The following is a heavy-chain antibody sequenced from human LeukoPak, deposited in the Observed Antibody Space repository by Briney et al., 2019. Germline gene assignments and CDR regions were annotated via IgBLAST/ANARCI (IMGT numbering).Heavy chain of an antibody. Sequence: ASVKVSCKASGYTFTSYAMHWVRQAPGQRLEWMGWINAGNGNTKFSQKFQGRVTITRDTSASTVYMELSSLRSEDTAVYYCAFRGVSDDFDSWGQGTLVTVSS. J-gene: IGHJ4*02. CDR3: AFRGVSDDFDS. V-gene: IGHV1-3*01. CDR2: INAGNGNT. D-gene: IGHD3-10*01. CDR1: GYTFTSYA.